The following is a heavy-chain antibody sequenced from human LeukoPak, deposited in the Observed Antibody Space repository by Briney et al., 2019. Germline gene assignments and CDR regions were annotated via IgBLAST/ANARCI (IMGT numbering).Heavy chain of an antibody. Sequence: GGSLRLSCAASGFTFSSYEMNWVRQAPGKGLEWVSYISSSGSTLYYADSVQGRFTISRDNAKNPLYLEMNSLRAEDTAVYYCARGSTIFGVVTPPAFDIWGQGTMVTVSS. J-gene: IGHJ3*02. D-gene: IGHD3-3*01. CDR2: ISSSGSTL. CDR1: GFTFSSYE. CDR3: ARGSTIFGVVTPPAFDI. V-gene: IGHV3-48*03.